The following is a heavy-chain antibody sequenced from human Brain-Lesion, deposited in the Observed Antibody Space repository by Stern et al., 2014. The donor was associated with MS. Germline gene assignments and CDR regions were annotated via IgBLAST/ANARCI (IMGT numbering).Heavy chain of an antibody. CDR2: FDPEDGKT. CDR1: GYTLTELS. Sequence: QDQLVQSGAEVKKPGASVKVSCKVSGYTLTELSMHWVRQAPRKGLEWMGGFDPEDGKTIYAQKFQVRVTMTEDTSTDTAYMELSSLRSEDTAVYYCATLSPGAGGNYYRHFDYWGQGTLVTVSS. D-gene: IGHD1-26*01. V-gene: IGHV1-24*01. CDR3: ATLSPGAGGNYYRHFDY. J-gene: IGHJ4*02.